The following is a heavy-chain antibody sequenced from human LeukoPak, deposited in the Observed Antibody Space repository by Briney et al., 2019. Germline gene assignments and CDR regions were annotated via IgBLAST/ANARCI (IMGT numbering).Heavy chain of an antibody. V-gene: IGHV3-74*01. CDR2: INSDGKST. J-gene: IGHJ4*02. CDR3: ARRGGYGMNY. CDR1: GLTFSSYW. Sequence: GGSLRLSCAASGLTFSSYWMHWVRHAPGKGLVWVSRINSDGKSTSYADSVKGRFTISRDNAKNTLYLQMNSLRAEDTAVYYCARRGGYGMNYWGQGTLVTVSS. D-gene: IGHD6-25*01.